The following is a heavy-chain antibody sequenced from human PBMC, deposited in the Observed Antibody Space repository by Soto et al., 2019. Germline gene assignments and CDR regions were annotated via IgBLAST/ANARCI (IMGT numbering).Heavy chain of an antibody. CDR1: GCTFSSYA. V-gene: IGHV1-69*13. J-gene: IGHJ6*02. Sequence: SVKVSCKASGCTFSSYAISWVRRVPGQVLEWMGGIIPIFGTANYAQKFQGRVTITADESTSTAYMELSSLRSEDTAVYYCARVVPPDYGGKKDYYYGMDVWGQGTTVTV. CDR3: ARVVPPDYGGKKDYYYGMDV. D-gene: IGHD4-17*01. CDR2: IIPIFGTA.